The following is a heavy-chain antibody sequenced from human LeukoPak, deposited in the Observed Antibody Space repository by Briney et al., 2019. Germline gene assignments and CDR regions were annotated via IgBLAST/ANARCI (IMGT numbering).Heavy chain of an antibody. CDR2: INPSSGGT. D-gene: IGHD2-15*01. V-gene: IGHV1-2*02. CDR1: GYIFSDYY. J-gene: IGHJ4*02. CDR3: ARPYCSGGSCYAFDY. Sequence: SVKVSCKASGYIFSDYYMHWVRQAPGQGLEWMGWINPSSGGTNYAQKFQGRVTMTRDTSISTAYMELSRLRSDDTAVYYCARPYCSGGSCYAFDYWGQGTLVTVSS.